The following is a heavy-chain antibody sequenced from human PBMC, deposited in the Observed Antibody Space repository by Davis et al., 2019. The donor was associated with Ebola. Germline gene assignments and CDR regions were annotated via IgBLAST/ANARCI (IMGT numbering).Heavy chain of an antibody. V-gene: IGHV3-48*04. J-gene: IGHJ6*04. CDR3: ARDLTVGATLYYYGMDV. D-gene: IGHD1-26*01. CDR1: GLTFSSYS. Sequence: PGGSLRPSCAAPGLTFSSYSMNWVRQAPGKGLEWVSYISSSGSTIYYADSVKGRFTISRDNAKNSLYLQMNSLRAEDTAVYYCARDLTVGATLYYYGMDVWGKGTTVTVSS. CDR2: ISSSGSTI.